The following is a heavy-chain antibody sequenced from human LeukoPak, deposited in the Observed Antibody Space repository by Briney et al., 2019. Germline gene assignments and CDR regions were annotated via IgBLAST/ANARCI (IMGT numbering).Heavy chain of an antibody. CDR1: GFTFSTYA. CDR3: AKDGYNYDSSGHFDY. D-gene: IGHD3-22*01. CDR2: ISGSGGAT. J-gene: IGHJ4*02. Sequence: PGGSLRLSCAASGFTFSTYAMHWVRQPPGKGLEWVSAISGSGGATYHADADSVKGRFIISRDNSKNTLYPQINSLRVEDTAVYYCAKDGYNYDSSGHFDYWGQGTLVTVSS. V-gene: IGHV3-23*01.